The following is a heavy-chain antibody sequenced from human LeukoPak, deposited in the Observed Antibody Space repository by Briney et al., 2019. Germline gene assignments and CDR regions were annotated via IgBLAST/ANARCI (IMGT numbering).Heavy chain of an antibody. Sequence: GGSLRLSCAASGFTFSSYGMHWVRQAPGKGLEWVAVISYDGSNKYYADSVKGRFTISRDNSKNTLYLQMNSLRAEDTAVYYCAKDGDWDWGYYFDYWGQGVLVTVSP. CDR3: AKDGDWDWGYYFDY. CDR2: ISYDGSNK. D-gene: IGHD7-27*01. V-gene: IGHV3-30*18. CDR1: GFTFSSYG. J-gene: IGHJ4*02.